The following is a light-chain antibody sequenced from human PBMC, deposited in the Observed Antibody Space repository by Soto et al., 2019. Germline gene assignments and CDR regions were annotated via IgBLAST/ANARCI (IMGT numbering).Light chain of an antibody. V-gene: IGLV1-44*01. Sequence: QSVLTQPPSASGTPGQRVTISCSGTSSNIGNNAVNWYQQFPGTAPKLLIYDNIQRPSGVPDRFSGSKSGTSASLAISGLQSEDEADYYCAAWDGSLPGEVFGGGTKLTVL. CDR1: SSNIGNNA. J-gene: IGLJ2*01. CDR2: DNI. CDR3: AAWDGSLPGEV.